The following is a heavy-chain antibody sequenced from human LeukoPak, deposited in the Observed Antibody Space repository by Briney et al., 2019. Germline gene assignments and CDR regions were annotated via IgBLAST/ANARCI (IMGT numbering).Heavy chain of an antibody. CDR1: GGSISSGGYY. CDR2: IYYSGST. J-gene: IGHJ4*02. Sequence: PSETLSLTCTVSGGSISSGGYYWSWIRQHPGKGLEWIGYIYYSGSTYYNPSLKSRVTISVDTSKNQFSLKLSSVTAADTAVYYCAQGPSSHRGYYFDYWGQGTLVTVSS. CDR3: AQGPSSHRGYYFDY. V-gene: IGHV4-31*03.